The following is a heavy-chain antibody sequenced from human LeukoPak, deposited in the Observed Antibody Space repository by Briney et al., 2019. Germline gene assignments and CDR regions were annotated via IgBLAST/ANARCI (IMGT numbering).Heavy chain of an antibody. D-gene: IGHD3-9*01. CDR2: ISYDGSNK. CDR1: GFTFSSYW. Sequence: GGSLRLSCSASGFTFSSYWMHWVRQAPGKGLEWVAVISYDGSNKYYADSVKGRFTISRDNSKNTLYLQMNSLRAEDTAVYYCAKDSNAYYDILTGPSFDYWGQGTLVTVSS. V-gene: IGHV3-30*18. J-gene: IGHJ4*02. CDR3: AKDSNAYYDILTGPSFDY.